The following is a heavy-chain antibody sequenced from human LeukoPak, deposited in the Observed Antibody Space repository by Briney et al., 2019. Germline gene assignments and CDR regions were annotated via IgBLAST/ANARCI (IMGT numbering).Heavy chain of an antibody. CDR1: GGTFSSYA. J-gene: IGHJ4*02. CDR3: ARGNDSSGYYSDY. V-gene: IGHV1-69*13. Sequence: SVKVSCKASGGTFSSYAISWVRQAPGQGLEWMGGIIPIFGTANYAQEFQGRVTITADESTSTAYMELSSLRSEDTAVYYCARGNDSSGYYSDYWGQGTLVTVSS. D-gene: IGHD3-22*01. CDR2: IIPIFGTA.